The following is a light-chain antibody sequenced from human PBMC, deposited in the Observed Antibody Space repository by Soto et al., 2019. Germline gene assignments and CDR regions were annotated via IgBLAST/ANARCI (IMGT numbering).Light chain of an antibody. J-gene: IGKJ2*01. CDR1: QSVSTSS. CDR3: QQYGSSPNT. V-gene: IGKV3-20*01. CDR2: GAS. Sequence: EIVLTQSPGTLSLSPGERATLSCRASQSVSTSSLAWYQQKPGQAPRLLIYGASSRATGIPDRVSGSGSGADFTLIISRLDPEGFAMYYCQQYGSSPNTFGQGTKLAIK.